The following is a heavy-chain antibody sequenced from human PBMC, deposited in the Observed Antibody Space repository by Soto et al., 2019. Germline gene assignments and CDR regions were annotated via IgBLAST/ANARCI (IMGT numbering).Heavy chain of an antibody. J-gene: IGHJ6*02. D-gene: IGHD3-3*01. Sequence: QAQLVQSGAEVKKPGASVKVSCKASGYTFTSYDSNWVRQAPGQGLEWLGWMDPNSGSTGYAQNFQGRVTMTRNISINTAHMELSSLRSEDTAVDYCARERKFDVWSKGLDVWGQGTMVTVSS. V-gene: IGHV1-8*01. CDR1: GYTFTSYD. CDR2: MDPNSGST. CDR3: ARERKFDVWSKGLDV.